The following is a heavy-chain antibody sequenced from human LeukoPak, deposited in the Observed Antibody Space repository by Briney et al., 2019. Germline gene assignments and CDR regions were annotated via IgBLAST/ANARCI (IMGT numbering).Heavy chain of an antibody. CDR3: AKDGTYYDSSGFSVAEYFQH. CDR2: ISGSGGST. J-gene: IGHJ1*01. CDR1: GFTFSSYA. V-gene: IGHV3-23*01. D-gene: IGHD3-22*01. Sequence: GGSLRLSCAASGFTFSSYAMSWVRQAPGKGLEWVSGISGSGGSTYYADSVKGRFTISRDNSKNTLCLQMNSLRAEDTAVYFCAKDGTYYDSSGFSVAEYFQHWGQGTLVTVSS.